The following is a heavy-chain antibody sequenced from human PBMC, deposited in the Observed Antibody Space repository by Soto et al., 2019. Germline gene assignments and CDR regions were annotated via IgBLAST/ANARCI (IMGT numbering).Heavy chain of an antibody. CDR2: IYYSGST. J-gene: IGHJ4*02. V-gene: IGHV4-59*01. D-gene: IGHD3-22*01. CDR1: GGSISSYY. CDR3: ARGGVGYYYDSSGYLLDY. Sequence: QVQLQESGPGLVKPSETLSLTCTVSGGSISSYYWSWIRQPPGKGLEWIGYIYYSGSTNYNPSLRSRVTISVDTSKNQFSLKLSSVTGADTAVYYCARGGVGYYYDSSGYLLDYWGQGTLVTVSS.